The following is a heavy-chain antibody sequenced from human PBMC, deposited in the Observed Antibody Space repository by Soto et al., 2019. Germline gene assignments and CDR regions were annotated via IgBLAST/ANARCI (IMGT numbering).Heavy chain of an antibody. CDR3: TTAKIWLYYYDSSGLDY. D-gene: IGHD3-22*01. Sequence: RLHCGAADGTSINAWMNRVSKTPGKGLDWVGRIKSKTDGGTTDYAAPVKGRFTISRDDSKNTLYLQMNSLKVEDTAVYYCTTAKIWLYYYDSSGLDYWGQGTLVTVSS. CDR1: DGTSINAW. J-gene: IGHJ4*02. CDR2: IKSKTDGGTT. V-gene: IGHV3-15*07.